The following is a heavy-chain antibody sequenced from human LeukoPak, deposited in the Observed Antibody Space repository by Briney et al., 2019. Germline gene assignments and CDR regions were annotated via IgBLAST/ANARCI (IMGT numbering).Heavy chain of an antibody. Sequence: GRSLRLSCAASGFTFSSYAMHWVRQAPGKRLEWVAVISYDGSNKYYADSVKGRFTISRDSSKNTLYLQMNSLRAEDTAVYCCARENSGSYSYDYWGQGTLVTVSS. CDR3: ARENSGSYSYDY. CDR1: GFTFSSYA. CDR2: ISYDGSNK. V-gene: IGHV3-30*04. J-gene: IGHJ4*02. D-gene: IGHD1-26*01.